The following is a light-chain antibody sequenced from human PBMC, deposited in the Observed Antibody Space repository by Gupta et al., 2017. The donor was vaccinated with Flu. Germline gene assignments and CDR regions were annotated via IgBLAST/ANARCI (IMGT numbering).Light chain of an antibody. CDR2: DAS. CDR1: QSVSTY. J-gene: IGKJ2*01. Sequence: EIVLTQSPATLSLSPGEGATLSCRASQSVSTYVAWYQHKPGQAPRLLIYDASNRATGIPARFSGSGSGTDFTLTISSLEPEDFAVYYCQQRSNRPPTFGQGTKLEIK. CDR3: QQRSNRPPT. V-gene: IGKV3-11*01.